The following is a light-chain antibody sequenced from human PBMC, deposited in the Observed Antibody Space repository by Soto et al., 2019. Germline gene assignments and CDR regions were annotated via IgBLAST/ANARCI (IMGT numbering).Light chain of an antibody. CDR3: SSYTSTSTRV. V-gene: IGLV2-14*01. CDR2: EVS. CDR1: SSDVGGYNY. J-gene: IGLJ2*01. Sequence: SALTQPASVAGSPGQSIIISCTGTSSDVGGYNYVSWYQQHPGKAPKLMIYEVSNRPSGVSNRFSGSKSGNTASLTISGLQAEDEADYYCSSYTSTSTRVFGGGTKLTVL.